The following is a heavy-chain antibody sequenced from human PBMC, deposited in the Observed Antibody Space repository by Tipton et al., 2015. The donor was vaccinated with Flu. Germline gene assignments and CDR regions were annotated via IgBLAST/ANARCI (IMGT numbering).Heavy chain of an antibody. CDR2: ISGSGGST. V-gene: IGHV3-23*01. CDR3: AKEGWFGDFLPGRLAV. CDR1: GFTFSGFSDYA. J-gene: IGHJ6*02. Sequence: LSLTCAASGFTFSGFSDYAMTWVRQAPGKGLEWVSGISGSGGSTYYADSVKGRFTISRDNSKSMLYLQMNSLRAEDTAAYYCAKEGWFGDFLPGRLAVWGQGPPVPVSS. D-gene: IGHD3-10*01.